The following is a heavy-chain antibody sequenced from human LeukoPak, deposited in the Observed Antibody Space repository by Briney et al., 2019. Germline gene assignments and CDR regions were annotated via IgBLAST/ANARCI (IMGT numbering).Heavy chain of an antibody. Sequence: GSSVKVFCKASGGTFSSYAISWVRQAPGQGLEWMGRIIPMFSTPNYAQKFQGRVTITGDESTSTAYMELSSLRSEDTAVYYCARGTPQWLSGNWFDPWGQGTLVTVSS. CDR3: ARGTPQWLSGNWFDP. V-gene: IGHV1-69*15. CDR1: GGTFSSYA. CDR2: IIPMFSTP. D-gene: IGHD6-19*01. J-gene: IGHJ5*02.